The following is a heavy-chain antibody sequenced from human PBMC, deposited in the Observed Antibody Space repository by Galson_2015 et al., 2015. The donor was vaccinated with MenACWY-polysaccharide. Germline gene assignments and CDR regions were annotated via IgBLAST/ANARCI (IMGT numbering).Heavy chain of an antibody. CDR1: GFTFSSYW. J-gene: IGHJ4*02. V-gene: IGHV3-33*08. Sequence: SLRLSCAASGFTFSSYWMSWVRQAPGKGLEWVAVIWSDGKKIYYADSVKGRFTISRDNSHNTLYLQMSSLRAEDTAVYFCTRGVYYDSSGYYYELNYWGQGTLVTVSS. CDR3: TRGVYYDSSGYYYELNY. D-gene: IGHD3-22*01. CDR2: IWSDGKKI.